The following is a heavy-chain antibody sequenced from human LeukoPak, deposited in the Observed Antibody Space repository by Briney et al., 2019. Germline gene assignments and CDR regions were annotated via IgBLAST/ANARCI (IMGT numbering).Heavy chain of an antibody. Sequence: GGSLRLSCAASGFTFSTYGMYWVRQAPGKGLEWVAVISYDGTNEYYADSVKGLFTISRDNSKNTLYLQMNSLRAEDTAVYYCAKDLSPLVWFVSGSDAFDIWGQGTMVTVSS. J-gene: IGHJ3*02. CDR1: GFTFSTYG. CDR3: AKDLSPLVWFVSGSDAFDI. CDR2: ISYDGTNE. V-gene: IGHV3-30*18. D-gene: IGHD3-10*01.